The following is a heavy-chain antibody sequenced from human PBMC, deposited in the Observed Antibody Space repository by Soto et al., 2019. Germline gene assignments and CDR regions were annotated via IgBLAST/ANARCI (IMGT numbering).Heavy chain of an antibody. CDR1: GYSFDSYA. V-gene: IGHV1-18*01. CDR3: ARENDPYGFDL. CDR2: IGSGDT. Sequence: QVQLVQSGATQEKPGASVKVSCEAFGYSFDSYAYSWVRQAPGQGLEWMGRIGSGDTKYAQKLQGRVTVTTDTSTNTAYMELRSLRSDDTALYYCARENDPYGFDLWGQGTMVTVSS. J-gene: IGHJ3*01.